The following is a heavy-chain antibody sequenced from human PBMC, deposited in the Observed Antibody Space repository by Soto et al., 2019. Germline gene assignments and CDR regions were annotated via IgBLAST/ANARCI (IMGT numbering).Heavy chain of an antibody. D-gene: IGHD3-3*01. CDR1: GGSFSGYY. CDR3: ARGRVQYDYDFWSGYYTAPFDY. V-gene: IGHV4-34*01. J-gene: IGHJ4*02. Sequence: QVQLQQWGAGLLKPSETLSLTCAVYGGSFSGYYWSWIRQPPGKGLEWIGGINHSGSTNYNPSLKSRVTISVDTSKNQFSLKLSSVTAADTAVYYCARGRVQYDYDFWSGYYTAPFDYWGQGTLVTVSS. CDR2: INHSGST.